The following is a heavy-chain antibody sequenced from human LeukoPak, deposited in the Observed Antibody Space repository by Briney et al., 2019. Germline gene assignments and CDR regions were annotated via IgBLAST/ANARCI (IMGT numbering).Heavy chain of an antibody. CDR2: IKQDGSEK. J-gene: IGHJ4*02. Sequence: GGSLRLSCAASGFTFSSYWMSWVRQAPGKGLEWVANIKQDGSEKYYVDSVKGRFTISRDNAKNSLYLQMNSLRAEDTAVYYCAREGHAYDILTGYYKWEYYFDYWGQGTLVTVSS. D-gene: IGHD3-9*01. V-gene: IGHV3-7*03. CDR1: GFTFSSYW. CDR3: AREGHAYDILTGYYKWEYYFDY.